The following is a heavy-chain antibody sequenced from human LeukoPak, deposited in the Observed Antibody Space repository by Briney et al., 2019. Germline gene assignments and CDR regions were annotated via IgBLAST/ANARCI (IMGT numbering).Heavy chain of an antibody. V-gene: IGHV1-24*01. CDR2: FDPEDGET. D-gene: IGHD2-2*01. CDR3: ATIAVSGDADIVVVPAATNYFDY. J-gene: IGHJ4*02. Sequence: ASVKVSCKVSGYTLTELSMHWVRQAPGKGLEWMGGFDPEDGETIYAQKLQGRVTMTEDTSTDTAYMELSSLRSEDTAVYYCATIAVSGDADIVVVPAATNYFDYWGQGTLVTVSS. CDR1: GYTLTELS.